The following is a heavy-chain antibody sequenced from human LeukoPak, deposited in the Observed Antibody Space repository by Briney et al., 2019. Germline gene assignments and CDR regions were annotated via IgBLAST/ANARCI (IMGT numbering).Heavy chain of an antibody. J-gene: IGHJ4*02. CDR1: GYSISSGYY. CDR2: IYHSGST. D-gene: IGHD5-18*01. Sequence: SETLSLTCTVSGYSISSGYYWGWIRQPPGKGLEWIGSIYHSGSTYYNPSLKSRVTISVDTSKNQFSLKLSSVTAADTAVYYCATPGGYSYGHLYWGQGTLVTVSS. CDR3: ATPGGYSYGHLY. V-gene: IGHV4-38-2*02.